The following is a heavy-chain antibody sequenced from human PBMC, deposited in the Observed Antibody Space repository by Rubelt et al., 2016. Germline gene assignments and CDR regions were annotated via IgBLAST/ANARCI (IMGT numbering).Heavy chain of an antibody. CDR2: ISYDVVNK. D-gene: IGHD6-19*01. J-gene: IGHJ5*02. Sequence: VQLVESGGGVVQPGRSLRLSCADSGFTFSSYAMHWVRPAPGKGLVWVAVISYDVVNKFYADSVRGRFTISRDNSKNTLYVQMNSLRDEDTAVYYCARDFGYSSASELSGWFDAWGQGKLLTVSS. V-gene: IGHV3-30*04. CDR1: GFTFSSYA. CDR3: ARDFGYSSASELSGWFDA.